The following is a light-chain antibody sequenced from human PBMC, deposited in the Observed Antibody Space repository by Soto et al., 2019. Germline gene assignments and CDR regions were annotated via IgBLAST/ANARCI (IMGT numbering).Light chain of an antibody. CDR2: GAS. Sequence: EIVLTQSPGTLSLSPGDRATLSCRASQSVSSTLLAWYQHKPGQAPRLLIYGASSRATGIPDRFSGSGSGTDFTLTISRLEPEDFAVYFCQQYAGPPTTFGQGTRLEIK. CDR3: QQYAGPPTT. CDR1: QSVSSTL. J-gene: IGKJ5*01. V-gene: IGKV3-20*01.